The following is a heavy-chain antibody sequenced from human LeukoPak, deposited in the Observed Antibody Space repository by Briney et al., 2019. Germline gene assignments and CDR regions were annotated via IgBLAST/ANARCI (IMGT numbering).Heavy chain of an antibody. V-gene: IGHV3-30-3*01. CDR3: AKDLVVAATDGLFDY. D-gene: IGHD2-15*01. CDR2: ISYDGSNK. J-gene: IGHJ4*02. Sequence: GGSLRLSCAASGFTFSSYAMHWVRQAPGKGLEWVAVISYDGSNKYYADSVKGRFTISRDNSKNTLYLQMNSLRAEDTAVYYCAKDLVVAATDGLFDYWGQGTLVTVSS. CDR1: GFTFSSYA.